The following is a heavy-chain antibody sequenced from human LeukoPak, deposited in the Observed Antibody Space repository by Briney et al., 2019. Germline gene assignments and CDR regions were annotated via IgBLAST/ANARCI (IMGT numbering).Heavy chain of an antibody. CDR3: ARSVAAAAWFDP. V-gene: IGHV4-59*01. J-gene: IGHJ5*02. D-gene: IGHD6-13*01. CDR1: GGSISSYY. Sequence: PSETLSLTCTVSGGSISSYYWSWIRQPPGKGLEWIGYIYYSGSTNYNPSLKSRVTISVDTFKNQFSLKLSSVTAADTAVYYCARSVAAAAWFDPWGQGTLVTVSS. CDR2: IYYSGST.